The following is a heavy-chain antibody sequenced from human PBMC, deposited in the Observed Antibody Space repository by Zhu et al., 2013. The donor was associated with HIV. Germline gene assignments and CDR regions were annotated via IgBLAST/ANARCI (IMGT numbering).Heavy chain of an antibody. V-gene: IGHV1-69*01. D-gene: IGHD3-22*01. CDR1: GGTFSSYA. CDR3: AAFLKAIYYDSSGYYSPSYYFDY. Sequence: QVQLVQSGAEVKKPGSSVKVSCKASGGTFSSYAISWVRQAPGQGLERMGGIIPIFGTANYAQKFQGRVTITADESTSTAYMELSSLRSEDTAVYYCAAFLKAIYYDSSGYYSPSYYFDYWGQGTLVTVSS. CDR2: IIPIFGTA. J-gene: IGHJ4*02.